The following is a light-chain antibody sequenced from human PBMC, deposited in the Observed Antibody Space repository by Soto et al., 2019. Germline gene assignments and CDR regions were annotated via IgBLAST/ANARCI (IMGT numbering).Light chain of an antibody. V-gene: IGLV2-11*01. J-gene: IGLJ2*01. CDR2: DVS. CDR1: SNDVGGYNF. Sequence: QSALTQPRSVSGSPGQSVTISCTGTSNDVGGYNFVSWYQQHPGKVPKLFIYDVSRRPSGVPDLFSRSKSGNTASLTISGLQAEDEAGYYCSSYAGSYTLVFGGGTKLTVL. CDR3: SSYAGSYTLV.